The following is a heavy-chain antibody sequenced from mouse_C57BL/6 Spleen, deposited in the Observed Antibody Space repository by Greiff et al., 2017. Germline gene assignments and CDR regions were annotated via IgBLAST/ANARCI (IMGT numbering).Heavy chain of an antibody. D-gene: IGHD1-1*01. J-gene: IGHJ3*01. CDR1: GYTFTSYD. V-gene: IGHV1-85*01. CDR2: IYPRDGST. CDR3: ARDYGSSYPAWFAY. Sequence: VKLMESGPELVKPGASVKLSCKASGYTFTSYDINWVKQRPGQGLEWIGWIYPRDGSTKYNEKFKGKATLTVDTSSSTAYMELHSLTSEDSAVYFCARDYGSSYPAWFAYWGQGTLVTVSA.